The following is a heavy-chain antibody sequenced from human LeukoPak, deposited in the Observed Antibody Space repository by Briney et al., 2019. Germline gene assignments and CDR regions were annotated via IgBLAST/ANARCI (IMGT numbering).Heavy chain of an antibody. J-gene: IGHJ4*02. V-gene: IGHV3-23*01. CDR1: GFTFSSYA. Sequence: GGSLRLSCAASGFTFSSYAMSWVRQAPGKGLEWVSAISGSGGSTYYADSVKGRFTISRDNSKNTLYLQMNSLRAEDTAVYYCAKDPRTVYGSGSYGSDYWGQGTLVTVSS. CDR3: AKDPRTVYGSGSYGSDY. CDR2: ISGSGGST. D-gene: IGHD3-10*01.